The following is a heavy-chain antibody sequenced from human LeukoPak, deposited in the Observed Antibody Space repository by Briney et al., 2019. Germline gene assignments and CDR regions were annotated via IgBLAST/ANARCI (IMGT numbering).Heavy chain of an antibody. Sequence: GASVKVSCKASGGTFSSYAIIWVRQAPGQGLEWMGRIIPILGIANYAQKFQGRVTITADKSTSTAYMELSGLRSEDTAVYYCARDARPLDSSGYYRVWFDPWGQGTLVTVSS. CDR2: IIPILGIA. J-gene: IGHJ5*02. CDR1: GGTFSSYA. V-gene: IGHV1-69*04. D-gene: IGHD3-22*01. CDR3: ARDARPLDSSGYYRVWFDP.